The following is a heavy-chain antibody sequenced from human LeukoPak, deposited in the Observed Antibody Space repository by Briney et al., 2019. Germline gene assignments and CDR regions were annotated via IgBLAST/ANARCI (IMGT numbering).Heavy chain of an antibody. D-gene: IGHD3-16*02. V-gene: IGHV4-4*07. J-gene: IGHJ4*02. CDR2: IYTSGST. CDR1: GGSISSYY. CDR3: AKYDYVWGSYQS. Sequence: SETLSLTCTVSGGSISSYYWSWIRQPAGKGLEWIGRIYTSGSTNYNPSLKSRATMSVDTSKNQFSLKLSSVTAADTAVYYCAKYDYVWGSYQSWGQGTLVTVSS.